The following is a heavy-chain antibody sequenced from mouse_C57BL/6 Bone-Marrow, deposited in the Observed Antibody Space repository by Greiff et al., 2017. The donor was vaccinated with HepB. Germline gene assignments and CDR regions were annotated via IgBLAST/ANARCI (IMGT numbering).Heavy chain of an antibody. Sequence: EVKLVESGGGLVKPGGSLKLSCAASGFTFSDYGMHWVRQAPEKGLEWVAYISSGSSTIYYADTVKGRFTISRDNAKNTLFLQMTSLRSEDTAMYYCARLVYPYAMDYWGQGTSVTVSS. CDR1: GFTFSDYG. D-gene: IGHD2-1*01. J-gene: IGHJ4*01. V-gene: IGHV5-17*01. CDR2: ISSGSSTI. CDR3: ARLVYPYAMDY.